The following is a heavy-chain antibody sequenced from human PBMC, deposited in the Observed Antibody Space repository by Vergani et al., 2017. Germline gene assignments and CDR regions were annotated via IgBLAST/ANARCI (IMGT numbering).Heavy chain of an antibody. J-gene: IGHJ4*02. CDR2: INPNSGGT. CDR1: GYTFTSYG. V-gene: IGHV1-2*02. D-gene: IGHD1-1*01. CDR3: ARGSGSIDY. Sequence: VSCKASGYTFTSYGISWVRQAPGQGLEWMGWINPNSGGTNYAQKFQGRVTMTRDTSISTAYMELSRLRSDDTAVYYCARGSGSIDYWGQGTLVTVSS.